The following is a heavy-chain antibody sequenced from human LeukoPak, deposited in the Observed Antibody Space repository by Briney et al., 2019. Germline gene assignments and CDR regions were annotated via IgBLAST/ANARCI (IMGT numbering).Heavy chain of an antibody. Sequence: PGGSLRLSCVVSGFTFINYGMSWVRQAPGKRLEWVSTIRASGDRTYYAESVKGRFTMSGDKSKNTLYLQMSNLRAEDTAVYHCAVLAVPAVGYWGQGTLVIVSS. V-gene: IGHV3-23*01. CDR2: IRASGDRT. CDR1: GFTFINYG. J-gene: IGHJ4*02. CDR3: AVLAVPAVGY. D-gene: IGHD2-15*01.